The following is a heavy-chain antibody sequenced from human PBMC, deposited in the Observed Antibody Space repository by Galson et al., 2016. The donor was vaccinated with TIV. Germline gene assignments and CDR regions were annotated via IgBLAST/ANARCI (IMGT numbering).Heavy chain of an antibody. D-gene: IGHD3-3*01. CDR1: GDSVSSTSAA. CDR2: TYYRSTRYN. Sequence: CAISGDSVSSTSAAWNWIRQSPSRGLQWLGRTYYRSTRYNDYAASLKRRITITPDTSKNQFSLHLTPVTPEDAAVYYCARGGPSVFGVIMALDYWGQGTLVTVSS. V-gene: IGHV6-1*01. J-gene: IGHJ4*02. CDR3: ARGGPSVFGVIMALDY.